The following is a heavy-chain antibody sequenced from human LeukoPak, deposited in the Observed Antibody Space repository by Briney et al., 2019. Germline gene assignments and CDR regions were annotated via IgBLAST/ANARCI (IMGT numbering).Heavy chain of an antibody. Sequence: GGSLRLSCAASGFTFSSYGMHWVRQAPGKGLEWVAVISYDGSNKYYADSVKGRFTISRDNSKNTLYLQMNSLRAEDTAVYYCAKAQHYYDSSGYGDAFDIWGQGTMVTVSS. CDR2: ISYDGSNK. CDR3: AKAQHYYDSSGYGDAFDI. D-gene: IGHD3-22*01. V-gene: IGHV3-30*18. J-gene: IGHJ3*02. CDR1: GFTFSSYG.